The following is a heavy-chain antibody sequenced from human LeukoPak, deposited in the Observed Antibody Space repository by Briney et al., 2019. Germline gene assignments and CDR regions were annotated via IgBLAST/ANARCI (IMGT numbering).Heavy chain of an antibody. Sequence: SETLSLACTVSGGSISSSSYYWGCIRQPPGKGLEWIGSIYYSGSTYYNPSLKSRVTISVDTSKNQFSLKLSSVTAADTAVYYCASVGYSSSWYRDYYYYGMDVWGQGTTVTVSS. D-gene: IGHD6-13*01. V-gene: IGHV4-39*01. CDR3: ASVGYSSSWYRDYYYYGMDV. CDR2: IYYSGST. J-gene: IGHJ6*02. CDR1: GGSISSSSYY.